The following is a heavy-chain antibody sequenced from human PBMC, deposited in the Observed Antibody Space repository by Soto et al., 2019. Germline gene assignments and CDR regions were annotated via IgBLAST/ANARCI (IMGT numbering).Heavy chain of an antibody. J-gene: IGHJ5*02. CDR2: ISGSAGST. D-gene: IGHD2-2*01. CDR1: GFTFNTYG. CDR3: AKDSRTWSYNWLDP. Sequence: GGSLRLSCAASGFTFNTYGMSWVRQAPGKGLDWVSTISGSAGSTYYADSVKGRFTISRDNSKNTLYLQMNSLRAEDTAVYYCAKDSRTWSYNWLDPWGQGTLVTGSS. V-gene: IGHV3-23*01.